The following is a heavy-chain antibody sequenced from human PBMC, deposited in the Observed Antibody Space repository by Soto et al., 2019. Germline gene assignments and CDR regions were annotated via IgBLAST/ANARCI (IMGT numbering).Heavy chain of an antibody. CDR1: GFTFSSYS. V-gene: IGHV3-21*01. Sequence: EVQLVESGGGLVKPGGSLRLSCAASGFTFSSYSMNWVRQAPGKGLEWVSSISSSSSYIYYADSVKGRFTISRDNAKNSLYLQMNSLRAEDTAVYYCARGSDTIFGVVTNPEINYYYYYMDVWGKGTTVTVSS. J-gene: IGHJ6*03. D-gene: IGHD3-3*01. CDR3: ARGSDTIFGVVTNPEINYYYYYMDV. CDR2: ISSSSSYI.